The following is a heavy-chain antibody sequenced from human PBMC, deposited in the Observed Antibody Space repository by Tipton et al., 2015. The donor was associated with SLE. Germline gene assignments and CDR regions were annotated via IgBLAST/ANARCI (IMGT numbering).Heavy chain of an antibody. J-gene: IGHJ6*03. CDR3: TRDSTYYYDSSGYYYYYYYYMDV. Sequence: SLRLSCPASGFTFGDYAMSWVRQAPGKGLEWVGFIRSKAYGGTTEYAASVKGRFTISRDDSKSIAYLQMNSLKTEDTAVYYCTRDSTYYYDSSGYYYYYYYYMDVWGKGTTVTVSS. CDR2: IRSKAYGGTT. CDR1: GFTFGDYA. V-gene: IGHV3-49*04. D-gene: IGHD3-22*01.